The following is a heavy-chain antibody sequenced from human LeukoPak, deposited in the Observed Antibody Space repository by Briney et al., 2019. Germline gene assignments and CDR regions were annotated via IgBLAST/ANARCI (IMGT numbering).Heavy chain of an antibody. CDR1: GYTFTSND. CDR2: MNPNSGKT. J-gene: IGHJ3*02. V-gene: IGHV1-8*01. CDR3: AKYSSDVDGFNI. D-gene: IGHD6-25*01. Sequence: ASVKVSCKASGYTFTSNDLNWVRQATGQGLEWMGWMNPNSGKTGYAQRFQGRVTMTRDTSINTAYMELSSLRSEDTAIYYCAKYSSDVDGFNIWGQGTMVTVSS.